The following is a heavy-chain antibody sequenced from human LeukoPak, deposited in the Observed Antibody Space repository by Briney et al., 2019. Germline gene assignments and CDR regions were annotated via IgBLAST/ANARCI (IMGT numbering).Heavy chain of an antibody. Sequence: PSETLSLTCTVSGGSISSGGYYWSWIRQPPGKGLEWIGYIYHSGSTYYNPSLKSRVTISVDRSKNQFSLKLSSVTAADTAVYYCASYSSSWTQQFFDYWGQGTLVTVSS. J-gene: IGHJ4*02. CDR2: IYHSGST. CDR1: GGSISSGGYY. V-gene: IGHV4-30-2*01. CDR3: ASYSSSWTQQFFDY. D-gene: IGHD6-13*01.